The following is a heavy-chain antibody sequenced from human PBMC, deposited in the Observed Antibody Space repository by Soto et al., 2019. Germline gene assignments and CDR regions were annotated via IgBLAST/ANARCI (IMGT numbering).Heavy chain of an antibody. CDR3: ARRRGAGGHFDY. CDR2: VSSGGST. Sequence: GGSLRLSCAASGFTFTNYAMGWVRQAPGKALEWVSVVSSGGSTYYADSVTGRFTVSRDNSKNTLSLQMNSLRAEDTAVYYCARRRGAGGHFDYWGQGALVTVSS. D-gene: IGHD2-15*01. CDR1: GFTFTNYA. J-gene: IGHJ4*02. V-gene: IGHV3-23*01.